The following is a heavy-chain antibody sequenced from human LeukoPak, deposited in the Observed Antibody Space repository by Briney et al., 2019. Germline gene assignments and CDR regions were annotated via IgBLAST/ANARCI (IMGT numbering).Heavy chain of an antibody. CDR2: IYYSGST. CDR3: ASDSSGYCRNDAFDI. V-gene: IGHV4-59*01. Sequence: SETLSLTCTVSGGSISSYYWSWIRQPPGKGLEWIGYIYYSGSTNYNPSLKSRVTISVDTSKNQFSLKLSSVTAADTAVYYCASDSSGYCRNDAFDIWGQGTMVTVSS. CDR1: GGSISSYY. D-gene: IGHD3-22*01. J-gene: IGHJ3*02.